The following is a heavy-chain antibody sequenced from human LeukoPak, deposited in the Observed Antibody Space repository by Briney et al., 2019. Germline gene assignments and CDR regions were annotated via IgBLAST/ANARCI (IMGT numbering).Heavy chain of an antibody. CDR3: ARKSGLELQDAFDI. J-gene: IGHJ3*02. CDR2: INHSGST. CDR1: GGSFSGYY. D-gene: IGHD1-7*01. V-gene: IGHV4-34*01. Sequence: PSETLSLTCAVYGGSFSGYYWSWLRQPPGKGLEGIGEINHSGSTNYNPSLKSRVTISVDTSKNQFSLKLSSVTAADTAVYYCARKSGLELQDAFDIWGQGTMVTVSS.